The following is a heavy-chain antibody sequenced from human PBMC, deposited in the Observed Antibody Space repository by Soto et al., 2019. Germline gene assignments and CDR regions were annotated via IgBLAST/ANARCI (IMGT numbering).Heavy chain of an antibody. Sequence: SSVQVSCKASGYSFTNNDVTWVRQATGQGLEWMGWTNPGSGDTGYAQKFQGRVTMTRDISIATAYMELSSLRSDDTAIYYCARMATFGSLNWFDPWGQGTLVTVSS. V-gene: IGHV1-8*01. CDR2: TNPGSGDT. D-gene: IGHD3-16*01. CDR3: ARMATFGSLNWFDP. CDR1: GYSFTNND. J-gene: IGHJ5*02.